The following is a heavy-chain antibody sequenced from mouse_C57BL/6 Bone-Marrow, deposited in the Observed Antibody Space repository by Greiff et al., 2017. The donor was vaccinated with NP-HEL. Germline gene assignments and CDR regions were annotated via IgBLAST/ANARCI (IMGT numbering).Heavy chain of an antibody. CDR3: ARSIYYDYADDPFYAMDY. CDR1: GFTFTDYY. J-gene: IGHJ4*01. V-gene: IGHV7-3*01. Sequence: EVQLQESGGGLVQPGGSLSLSCAASGFTFTDYYMSWVRQPPGKALEWLVFIRNKANGYTTEYSASVKGRCTISRDNSQSILYLQMNALRAEDSATYYCARSIYYDYADDPFYAMDYWGQGTSVTVSS. D-gene: IGHD2-4*01. CDR2: IRNKANGYTT.